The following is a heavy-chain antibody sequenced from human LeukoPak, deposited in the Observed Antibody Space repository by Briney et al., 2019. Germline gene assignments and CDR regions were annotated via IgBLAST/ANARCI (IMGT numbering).Heavy chain of an antibody. CDR3: AKGRNSYDSGRCHSSNCYYGMDV. D-gene: IGHD3-10*01. J-gene: IGHJ6*02. V-gene: IGHV3-23*01. CDR1: GFTFDNYA. Sequence: TGGSLRLSCAASGFTFDNYAMIWVRLAPGRGLEYVSVISGSGDGTYSADSVRGRCTISRDNSKNTLYLEMNSLRVEDTAVYHCAKGRNSYDSGRCHSSNCYYGMDVWGQGTTVTVSS. CDR2: ISGSGDGT.